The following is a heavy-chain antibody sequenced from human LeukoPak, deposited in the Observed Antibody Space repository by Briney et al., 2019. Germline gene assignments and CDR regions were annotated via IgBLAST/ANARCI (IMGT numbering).Heavy chain of an antibody. V-gene: IGHV4-30-4*01. J-gene: IGHJ6*02. CDR2: IHYSGNT. CDR3: ARGPGYDDNTGYAFQMDV. D-gene: IGHD3-22*01. CDR1: GGSSRSGDYF. Sequence: SETLSLTCAVSGGSSRSGDYFWSWIRQPPGKGLEWIGHIHYSGNTYYNPSLKSRVSISVDTSKNQFSLKLSSVTAADTAVYYCARGPGYDDNTGYAFQMDVWGQGTTVTVSS.